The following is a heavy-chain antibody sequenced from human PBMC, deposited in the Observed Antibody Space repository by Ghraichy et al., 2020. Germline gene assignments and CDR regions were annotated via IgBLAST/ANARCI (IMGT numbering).Heavy chain of an antibody. CDR2: IWYDGSNK. J-gene: IGHJ6*03. D-gene: IGHD2-2*01. CDR1: GFTFSSYG. V-gene: IGHV3-33*01. CDR3: ARGKRYCSSTSCYHYYYYYMDV. Sequence: LSLTCAASGFTFSSYGMHWVRQAPGKGLEWVAVIWYDGSNKYYADSVKGRFTISRDNSKNTLYLQMNSLRAEDTAVYYCARGKRYCSSTSCYHYYYYYMDVWGKGTTVTVSS.